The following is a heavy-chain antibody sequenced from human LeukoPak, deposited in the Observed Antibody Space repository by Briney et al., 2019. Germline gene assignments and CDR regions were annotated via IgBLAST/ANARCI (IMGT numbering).Heavy chain of an antibody. Sequence: GGSLRLSCAASGFTVSSNYMSWVRQAPGKGLEWVSVIYSGGSTYYADSVKGRFTIPRDNSKNTLYLQMNSLRAEDTAVYYCAGEQLLPDYYYYGMDVWGQGTTVTVSS. CDR2: IYSGGST. D-gene: IGHD6-6*01. V-gene: IGHV3-66*02. CDR1: GFTVSSNY. J-gene: IGHJ6*02. CDR3: AGEQLLPDYYYYGMDV.